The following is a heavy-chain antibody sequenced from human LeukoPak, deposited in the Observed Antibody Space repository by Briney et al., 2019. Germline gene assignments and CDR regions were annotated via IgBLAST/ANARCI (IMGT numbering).Heavy chain of an antibody. Sequence: GASVKVSCKTSGYTFPSYDINWVRQATGQELAWMGWMNPNSGNTGYTQKFQGRVTISRNTSITTAYMELSSLRSEDTAVYYCARGPKWTGSYYYFDYWGQGTLVTVSS. CDR1: GYTFPSYD. J-gene: IGHJ4*02. CDR3: ARGPKWTGSYYYFDY. CDR2: MNPNSGNT. V-gene: IGHV1-8*01. D-gene: IGHD1-26*01.